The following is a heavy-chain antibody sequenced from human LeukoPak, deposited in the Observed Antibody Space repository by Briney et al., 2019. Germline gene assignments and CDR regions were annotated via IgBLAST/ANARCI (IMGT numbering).Heavy chain of an antibody. CDR2: ISSSTSHI. CDR3: ARWPIAAAPPVYYFDY. V-gene: IGHV3-21*01. CDR1: GFTFSSHN. Sequence: PGGSLRLSCAASGFTFSSHNMNWVRQAPGKGLEWVSSISSSTSHIYYADPVTGRFTISRDNAKNSLYLQMNSLRAEDTAVYYCARWPIAAAPPVYYFDYWGQGTLVTVSS. J-gene: IGHJ4*02. D-gene: IGHD6-13*01.